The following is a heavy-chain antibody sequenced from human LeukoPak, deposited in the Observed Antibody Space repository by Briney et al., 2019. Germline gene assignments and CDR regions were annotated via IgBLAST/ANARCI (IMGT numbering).Heavy chain of an antibody. CDR1: EFTLSNYW. CDR3: AREKPADYGSGSYDLQYYYFGMDV. CDR2: INNDGSST. D-gene: IGHD3-10*01. V-gene: IGHV3-74*01. J-gene: IGHJ6*02. Sequence: GGSLRLSCAASEFTLSNYWMHWVRQAPGKGLVWVSRINNDGSSTSYADSVKGRFTVSRDNAKSTVYLQMISLGDEDTAVYYCAREKPADYGSGSYDLQYYYFGMDVWGQGTTVTVSS.